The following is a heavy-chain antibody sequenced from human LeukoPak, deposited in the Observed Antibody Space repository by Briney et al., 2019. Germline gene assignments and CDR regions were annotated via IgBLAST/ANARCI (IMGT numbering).Heavy chain of an antibody. D-gene: IGHD4-17*01. V-gene: IGHV3-30*18. CDR2: ISYDGSNK. CDR3: AKDSHGDYSFDY. CDR1: GFTFSSYG. Sequence: HTGGSLRLSCAASGFTFSSYGMHWVRQAPGKGLEWVAVISYDGSNKYYADSVKGRFTISRDNSKNTLYLQMNSLRAEDTAVYYCAKDSHGDYSFDYWGQGTLVTVSS. J-gene: IGHJ4*02.